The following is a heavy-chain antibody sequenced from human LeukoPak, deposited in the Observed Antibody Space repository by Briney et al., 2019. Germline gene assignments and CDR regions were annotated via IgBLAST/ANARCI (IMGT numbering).Heavy chain of an antibody. CDR3: ARGNVFWSGYPLPY. V-gene: IGHV3-30-3*01. J-gene: IGHJ4*02. D-gene: IGHD3-3*01. CDR1: GFTFSSYA. CDR2: ISYDGSKK. Sequence: GGSLRLSCAASGFTFSSYAMHWVRQAPGKGLEWVAVISYDGSKKYYADSVKGRFTISRDNSKNTLYLQMNSLRAEDTAVYYCARGNVFWSGYPLPYWGQGTLVTVSS.